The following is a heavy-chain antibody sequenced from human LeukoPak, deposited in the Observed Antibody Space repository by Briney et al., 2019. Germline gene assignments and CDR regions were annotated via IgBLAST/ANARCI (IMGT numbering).Heavy chain of an antibody. Sequence: KASQTLSLTCTVSGGSISSDDYYWNWIRQHPGKGLEWIGYIYTSGSTYYNPSLKSRVTISVDTSKNQLSLKLSSVTAADTAVYYCARNKGRYGSGRVHFDPWGQGTLVTVSS. J-gene: IGHJ5*02. CDR3: ARNKGRYGSGRVHFDP. CDR2: IYTSGST. V-gene: IGHV4-30-4*08. D-gene: IGHD3-10*01. CDR1: GGSISSDDYY.